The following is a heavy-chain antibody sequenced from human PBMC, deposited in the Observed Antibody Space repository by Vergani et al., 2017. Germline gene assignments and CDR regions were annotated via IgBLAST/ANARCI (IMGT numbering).Heavy chain of an antibody. V-gene: IGHV5-51*01. CDR3: AXLPRGLRGMSLEY. CDR1: GYSFTSYW. D-gene: IGHD3-10*01. Sequence: EVQLVQSGAEVKKPGESLKISCKGSGYSFTSYWIGWVRQMPGKGLEWMGLIFPGDADTRYSPSFEGQVTISADTSTSTAYVQWPSLKASDTAVYFCAXLPRGLRGMSLEYWGQGTLVTVSS. J-gene: IGHJ4*02. CDR2: IFPGDADT.